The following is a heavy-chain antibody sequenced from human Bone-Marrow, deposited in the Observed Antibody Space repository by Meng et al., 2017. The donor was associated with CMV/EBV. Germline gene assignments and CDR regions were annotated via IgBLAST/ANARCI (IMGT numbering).Heavy chain of an antibody. Sequence: ASVKVSCKASGYTFTSYGISWVRQAPGQGLEWMGWISAYNGNTNYAQKLQGRVTMTTDTSTSTAYMELRSLRSEDTAVYYCARGTGHCSGGSCYSGVAPWGQRPLVPVYS. CDR3: ARGTGHCSGGSCYSGVAP. CDR1: GYTFTSYG. D-gene: IGHD2-15*01. V-gene: IGHV1-18*01. J-gene: IGHJ5*02. CDR2: ISAYNGNT.